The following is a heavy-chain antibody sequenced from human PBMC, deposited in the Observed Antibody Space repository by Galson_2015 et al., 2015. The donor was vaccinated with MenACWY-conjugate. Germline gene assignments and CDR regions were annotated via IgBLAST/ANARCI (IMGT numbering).Heavy chain of an antibody. V-gene: IGHV5-51*01. CDR3: ARQSIAVPGTADY. J-gene: IGHJ4*02. D-gene: IGHD6-19*01. CDR2: IYPGDSDT. Sequence: GKGLEWMGIIYPGDSDTRYNPSFQGQVTISADKSITTAYLQWSSLKASDTAMYYCARQSIAVPGTADYWGQGTVVTVSS.